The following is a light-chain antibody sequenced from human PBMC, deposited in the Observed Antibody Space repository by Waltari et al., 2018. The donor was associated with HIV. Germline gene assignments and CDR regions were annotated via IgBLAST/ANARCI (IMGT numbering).Light chain of an antibody. V-gene: IGLV2-11*01. CDR1: SSDVADSTS. CDR2: DVS. J-gene: IGLJ1*01. Sequence: QSALTQPRSVSGSPGQSVTISCTGTSSDVADSTSVPWYRQNPGKVPTLMIYDVSKRPSGVPDRFSGSRSGNTASLTISGLQAEDEADYFCCSYAGNYSYVFGSGSRVTVL. CDR3: CSYAGNYSYV.